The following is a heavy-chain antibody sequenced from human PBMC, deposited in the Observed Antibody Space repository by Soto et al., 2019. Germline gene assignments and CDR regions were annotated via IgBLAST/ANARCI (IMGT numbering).Heavy chain of an antibody. CDR1: GFTFSSYA. CDR2: ISGSGGST. Sequence: GGSLRLSCAASGFTFSSYAMSWVRQAPGKGLEWVSAISGSGGSTYYADSVKGRFTISRDNSKNTLYLQMNSLRAEDTVVYYCAKGSYYDSSGYYGARPYYYYGMDVWGQGTTVTVSS. CDR3: AKGSYYDSSGYYGARPYYYYGMDV. J-gene: IGHJ6*02. V-gene: IGHV3-23*01. D-gene: IGHD3-22*01.